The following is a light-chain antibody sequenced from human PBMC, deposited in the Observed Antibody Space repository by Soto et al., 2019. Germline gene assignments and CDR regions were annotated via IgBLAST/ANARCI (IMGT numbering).Light chain of an antibody. V-gene: IGKV1-39*01. Sequence: DTPMNQSPSSLSASVGDSIAITCRASQSISSYLNWYQQKPGKAPKLLISAASILQSGVPSRFSGSGSGTDFSLTISNLQPEDFAGYYCQQTDSSPITFGQGTRLEIK. CDR1: QSISSY. CDR3: QQTDSSPIT. CDR2: AAS. J-gene: IGKJ5*01.